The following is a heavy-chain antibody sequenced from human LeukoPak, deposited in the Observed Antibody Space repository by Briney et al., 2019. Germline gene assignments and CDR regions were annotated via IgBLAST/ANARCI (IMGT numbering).Heavy chain of an antibody. Sequence: SETLSLTCTVSGGSISSGSYYWSWIRQPAGKGLERIGRIYTSGSTNYNPSLKSRVTISVDTSKNQFSLKLSSVTAADTAVYYCARESLWFGELLFDYWGQGTLVTVSS. CDR2: IYTSGST. CDR1: GGSISSGSYY. V-gene: IGHV4-61*02. J-gene: IGHJ4*02. D-gene: IGHD3-10*01. CDR3: ARESLWFGELLFDY.